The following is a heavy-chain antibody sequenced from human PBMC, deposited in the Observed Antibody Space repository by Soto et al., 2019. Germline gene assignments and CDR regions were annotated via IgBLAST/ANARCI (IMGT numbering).Heavy chain of an antibody. Sequence: QVQLQESGPGLVKPSQTLSLSCTVSGGSISSDGFYWSWIRQHPGKGLEWIGYIYYSGSTYYNPCLKGRVRISVDTSKSQFSLKVSSVTVADTAVYYCARHVRSRKAIDYWGQGTLVTVSS. V-gene: IGHV4-31*03. CDR3: ARHVRSRKAIDY. CDR2: IYYSGST. CDR1: GGSISSDGFY. J-gene: IGHJ4*02.